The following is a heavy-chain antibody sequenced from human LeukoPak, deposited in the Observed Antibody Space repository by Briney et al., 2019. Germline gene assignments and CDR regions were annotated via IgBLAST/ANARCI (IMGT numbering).Heavy chain of an antibody. D-gene: IGHD3-3*01. J-gene: IGHJ5*02. V-gene: IGHV4-34*01. CDR2: INHSGST. CDR1: GGSFSGYY. CDR3: AGLRFKGWFDP. Sequence: PSETLSLTCAVYGGSFSGYYWSWIRQPPGKGLEWIGEINHSGSTNYNPSLKSRVTISVDTSKNQFSLKLSSVTAADTAVYYCAGLRFKGWFDPWGQGTLVTVSS.